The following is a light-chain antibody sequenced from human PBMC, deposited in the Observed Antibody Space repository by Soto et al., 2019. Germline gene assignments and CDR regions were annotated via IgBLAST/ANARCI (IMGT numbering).Light chain of an antibody. J-gene: IGKJ1*01. CDR3: QQYYSTPWT. Sequence: DIVMTQSPDSLAVSLGERATINCKSSQSLLYSSNNKNYLAWYQQKPGQPPKLLIYWASTRESGVPDRFSGSGSGTDFTLAISSLQAEDVAVYYCQQYYSTPWTFGQGTKAEIK. V-gene: IGKV4-1*01. CDR2: WAS. CDR1: QSLLYSSNNKNY.